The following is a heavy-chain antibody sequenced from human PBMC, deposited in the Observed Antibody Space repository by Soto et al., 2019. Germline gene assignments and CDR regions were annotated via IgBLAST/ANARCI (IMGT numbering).Heavy chain of an antibody. CDR2: IYYSGST. CDR1: GGSISSSSYY. D-gene: IGHD3-3*01. CDR3: ARLTTRFSGMDV. J-gene: IGHJ6*02. Sequence: PSETLSLTCTVSGGSISSSSYYWGWIRQPPGKGLEWIGSIYYSGSTYYNPSLKSRVTISVDTSKNQFSLKLSSVTAADTAVYYCARLTTRFSGMDVWGQGATVTVSS. V-gene: IGHV4-39*01.